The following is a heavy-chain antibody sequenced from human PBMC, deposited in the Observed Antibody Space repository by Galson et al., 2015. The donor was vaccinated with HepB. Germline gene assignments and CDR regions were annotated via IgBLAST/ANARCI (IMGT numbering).Heavy chain of an antibody. D-gene: IGHD3-10*01. V-gene: IGHV3-9*01. CDR1: GFTFDDYA. CDR2: ISWNSGSI. J-gene: IGHJ3*02. Sequence: SLRLSCAASGFTFDDYAMHWVRQAPGKGLEWVSGISWNSGSIGYADSVKGRFTISRDNAKNSLYLQMNSLRAEDTALYYCAASGPGGAFDIWGQGTMVTVSS. CDR3: AASGPGGAFDI.